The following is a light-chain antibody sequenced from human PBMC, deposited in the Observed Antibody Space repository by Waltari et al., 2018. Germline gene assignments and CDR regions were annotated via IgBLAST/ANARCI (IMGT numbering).Light chain of an antibody. CDR2: DTS. Sequence: DIQLTQSPSLLSASVGDRVTITCRASQAINGYLARYQVRPGRAPKLLIYDTSTLQSGVPSRFSGSESGTDFTLTISTLQPEDFATYYCQELNIFPLTFGGGTKVEIK. CDR3: QELNIFPLT. V-gene: IGKV1-9*01. J-gene: IGKJ4*01. CDR1: QAINGY.